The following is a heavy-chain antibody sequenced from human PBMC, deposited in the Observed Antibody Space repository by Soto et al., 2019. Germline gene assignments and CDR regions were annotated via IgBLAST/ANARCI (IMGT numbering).Heavy chain of an antibody. V-gene: IGHV4-4*07. CDR1: GISIDNYY. J-gene: IGHJ5*02. CDR2: IYSSGTT. CDR3: VRDVGGSGWFAP. Sequence: SETLSLTCTVSGISIDNYYCSWIRQSAGKGVEWIGRIYSSGTTNYNPSLKSRVTMSVDMSKSQFSLNVRSVTAADTAVYYCVRDVGGSGWFAPWGQGTLVTVSS.